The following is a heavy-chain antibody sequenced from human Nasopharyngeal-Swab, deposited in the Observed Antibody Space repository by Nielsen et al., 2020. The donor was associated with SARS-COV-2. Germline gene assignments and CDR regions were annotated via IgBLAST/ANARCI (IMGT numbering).Heavy chain of an antibody. CDR3: ARERGSSWHYFDY. J-gene: IGHJ4*02. CDR2: ISSSSSYI. Sequence: WIRQPPGKGLEWVSSISSSSSYIYYADSVKGRFTISRDNAKNSLYLQMNSLRAEDTAVYYCARERGSSWHYFDYWGQGTLVTVSS. V-gene: IGHV3-21*01. D-gene: IGHD6-13*01.